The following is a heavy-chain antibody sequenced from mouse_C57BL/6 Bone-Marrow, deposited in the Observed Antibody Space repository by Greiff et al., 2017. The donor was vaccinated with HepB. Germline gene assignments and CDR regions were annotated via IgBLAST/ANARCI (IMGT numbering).Heavy chain of an antibody. V-gene: IGHV2-2*01. CDR1: GFSLTSYG. CDR2: IWSGGST. J-gene: IGHJ3*01. CDR3: ARNNWVFAY. D-gene: IGHD4-1*01. Sequence: VQGVESGPGLVQPSQSLSITCTVSGFSLTSYGVHWVRQSPGKGLEWLGVIWSGGSTVYNAAFISRLSISKDNSKSQVFFKMNSLQADDTAIYYYARNNWVFAYWGQGTLVTVSA.